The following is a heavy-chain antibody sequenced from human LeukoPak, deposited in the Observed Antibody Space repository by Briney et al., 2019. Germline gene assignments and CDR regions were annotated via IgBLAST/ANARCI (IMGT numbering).Heavy chain of an antibody. CDR2: INHSGST. CDR1: GGSFSGYY. CDR3: ARDRRSSGWYRGFDP. D-gene: IGHD6-19*01. Sequence: SETLSLTCAVYGGSFSGYYWSWIRQPPGKGLEWSGAINHSGSTNYNPSLTRRVTISVDTSKNQLSLKLSSVTAADTAVYYCARDRRSSGWYRGFDPWGQGTLVTVSA. V-gene: IGHV4-34*01. J-gene: IGHJ5*02.